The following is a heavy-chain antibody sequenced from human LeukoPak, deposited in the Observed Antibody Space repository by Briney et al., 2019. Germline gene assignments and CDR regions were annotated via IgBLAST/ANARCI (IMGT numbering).Heavy chain of an antibody. CDR1: GGSISSYY. J-gene: IGHJ3*02. CDR2: IDYSGST. V-gene: IGHV4-59*01. Sequence: KPSETLSLTCTVSGGSISSYYWSWFRQPPGKGLEWIGYIDYSGSTNYNPSLHNRITISVDTSRTRVSLQLTSVTAADTAFYYCARGLTEFGGGDDAFDIWGQGTMVTVAS. CDR3: ARGLTEFGGGDDAFDI. D-gene: IGHD3-10*01.